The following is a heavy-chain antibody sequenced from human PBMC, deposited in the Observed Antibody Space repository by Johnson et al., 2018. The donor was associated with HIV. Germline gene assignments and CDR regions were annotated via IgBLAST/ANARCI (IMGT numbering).Heavy chain of an antibody. J-gene: IGHJ3*02. CDR3: TTDPGGGSPFDAFDI. V-gene: IGHV3-15*01. D-gene: IGHD2-15*01. CDR2: IKSKTDGGTT. CDR1: GFTFSNAW. Sequence: VQLVESGGCLVKPGGSLRLSCAASGFTFSNAWMSWVRQAPGKGLQWVGRIKSKTDGGTTDYAAPVKGRFTISRDDSKNTLYLQMNSLKTEDTAVYYCTTDPGGGSPFDAFDIWGQGTMVTVSS.